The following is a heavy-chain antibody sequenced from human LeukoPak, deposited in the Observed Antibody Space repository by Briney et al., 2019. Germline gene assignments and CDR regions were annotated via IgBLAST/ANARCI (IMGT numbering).Heavy chain of an antibody. J-gene: IGHJ3*02. CDR3: ARGRPDDAFDI. CDR1: GGTFSSYA. V-gene: IGHV1-69*13. CDR2: IIPIFGTA. Sequence: ASVKVSCKASGGTFSSYANSWVRQAPGQGLEWMGGIIPIFGTANYAQKFQGRVTITADESTSTAYMELSSLRSEDTAVYYCARGRPDDAFDIWGQGTMVTVSS.